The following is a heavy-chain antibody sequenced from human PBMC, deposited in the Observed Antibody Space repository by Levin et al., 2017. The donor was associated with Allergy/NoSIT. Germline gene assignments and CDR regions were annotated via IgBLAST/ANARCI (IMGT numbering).Heavy chain of an antibody. CDR1: GFTFSSYA. V-gene: IGHV3-23*01. CDR3: AKDQYYDFWSGHLYYYYGMDV. CDR2: ISGSGGST. J-gene: IGHJ6*02. D-gene: IGHD3-3*01. Sequence: GGSLRLSCAASGFTFSSYAMSWVRQAPGKGLEWVSAISGSGGSTYYADSVKGRFTISRDNSKNTLYLQMNSLRAEDTAVYYCAKDQYYDFWSGHLYYYYGMDVWGQGTTVTVSS.